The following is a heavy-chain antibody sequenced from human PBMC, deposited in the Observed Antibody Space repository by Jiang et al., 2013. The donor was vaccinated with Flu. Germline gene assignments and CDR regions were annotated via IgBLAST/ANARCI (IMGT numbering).Heavy chain of an antibody. D-gene: IGHD3-22*01. CDR1: GGSISTYY. J-gene: IGHJ5*02. CDR3: ARLDYHDSRGSYYFKWFDP. CDR2: IYYSGST. Sequence: GSGLVKPSETLSLTCTVSGGSISTYYWNWIRQPPGKGLEWIGHIYYSGSTNYNPSLKSRVTMSVDTSEKQFSLKLSSVTAADTAMYYCARLDYHDSRGSYYFKWFDPWGQGTLVTVSS. V-gene: IGHV4-59*08.